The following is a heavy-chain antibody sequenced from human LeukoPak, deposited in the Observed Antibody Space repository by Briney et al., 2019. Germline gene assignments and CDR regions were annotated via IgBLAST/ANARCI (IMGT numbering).Heavy chain of an antibody. J-gene: IGHJ4*02. D-gene: IGHD5-12*01. Sequence: SETLSLTCAVSGASISGSYWSWIRQPPGKGLEYIGYIQRIDNYNYNPSLKSRVTMTLDTSKNQFSLKLSSVTAADTAIYYCTKVLRGYSDYGDWGQGTLVTVPS. CDR2: IQRIDNY. CDR3: TKVLRGYSDYGD. V-gene: IGHV4-59*01. CDR1: GASISGSY.